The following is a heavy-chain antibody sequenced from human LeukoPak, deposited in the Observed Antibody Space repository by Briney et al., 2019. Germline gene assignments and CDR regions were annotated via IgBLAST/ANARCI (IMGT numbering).Heavy chain of an antibody. CDR3: AGGSSLYYFDY. V-gene: IGHV1-46*01. Sequence: ASVKVSCKASGYTFTNNYMHWVRQAPGQGLEWMGIINPSGDNTWYAQKFQGRVTLTRDMATSTDYMEVSSLRSEDTAVYYCAGGSSLYYFDYWGQGTLVTVSS. D-gene: IGHD2-15*01. CDR1: GYTFTNNY. CDR2: INPSGDNT. J-gene: IGHJ4*02.